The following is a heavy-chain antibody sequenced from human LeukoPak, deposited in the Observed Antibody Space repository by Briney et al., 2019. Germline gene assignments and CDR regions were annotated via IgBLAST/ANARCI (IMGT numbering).Heavy chain of an antibody. J-gene: IGHJ4*02. CDR1: GFTFSRYW. Sequence: GGSLRLSCAAAGFTFSRYWMNWYRQAPGKGPEWVGNINQDAREINYVDSVRGRFTISRDNAKNSLHLQMNSLRAEDTAVYYCATDRDNSDWQKRFDSWGQGTLVTVSS. D-gene: IGHD2-21*02. CDR2: INQDAREI. CDR3: ATDRDNSDWQKRFDS. V-gene: IGHV3-7*01.